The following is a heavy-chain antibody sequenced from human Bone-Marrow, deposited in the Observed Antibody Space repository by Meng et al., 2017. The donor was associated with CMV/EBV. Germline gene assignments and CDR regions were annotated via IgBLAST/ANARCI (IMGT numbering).Heavy chain of an antibody. CDR3: ARGRYYYDSSGYAYYYYGMDV. D-gene: IGHD3-22*01. V-gene: IGHV1-2*02. CDR2: INPNSGGT. Sequence: ASVKVSCKASGYTFTGYYMHWVRQAPGQGLEWMGWINPNSGGTNYAQKFQGRVTMTRDTSISTAYMELSSLRSEDTAVYYCARGRYYYDSSGYAYYYYGMDVWGQGTTVTVSS. J-gene: IGHJ6*02. CDR1: GYTFTGYY.